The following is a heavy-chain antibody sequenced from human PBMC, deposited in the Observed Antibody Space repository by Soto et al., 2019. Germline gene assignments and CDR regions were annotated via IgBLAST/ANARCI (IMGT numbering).Heavy chain of an antibody. J-gene: IGHJ6*03. Sequence: GGSLRLSCAASGFTFSSYAMSWVRQAPGKGLEWVSAISGSGGSTYYADSVKGRFTISRDNSKNTLYLQMNSLRAEDTAVYYCAKGLRMNSPSYYYYYYMDVWGKGTTVTVSS. V-gene: IGHV3-23*01. CDR2: ISGSGGST. CDR1: GFTFSSYA. CDR3: AKGLRMNSPSYYYYYYMDV.